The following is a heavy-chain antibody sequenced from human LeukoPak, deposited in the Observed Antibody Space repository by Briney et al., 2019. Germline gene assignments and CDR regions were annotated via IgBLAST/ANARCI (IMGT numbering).Heavy chain of an antibody. Sequence: SETLSLTCTVSGGSISSYYWRWIRQPPGKGLEWIGYIYYSGSTNYNPSLKSRVTISVDTSKNQFSLKLNSVTAADTAVYYCARAEYDFWSGYPYYFDYWGQGTLVTVSS. CDR3: ARAEYDFWSGYPYYFDY. J-gene: IGHJ4*02. V-gene: IGHV4-59*01. D-gene: IGHD3-3*01. CDR2: IYYSGST. CDR1: GGSISSYY.